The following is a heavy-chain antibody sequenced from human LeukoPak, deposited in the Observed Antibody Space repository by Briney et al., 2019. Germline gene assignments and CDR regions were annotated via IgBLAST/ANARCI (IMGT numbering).Heavy chain of an antibody. J-gene: IGHJ4*02. CDR3: ARARYGSGGSCYPFDY. D-gene: IGHD2-15*01. CDR1: GFTFSSYS. CDR2: ISSSSSYI. Sequence: GGSLRLSCAASGFTFSSYSMNWVRQAPGKGLEWVSSISSSSSYIYYADSVKGRFTIYRDNAKNSLYLQMNSLRAEDTAVYYCARARYGSGGSCYPFDYWGQGTLVTVSS. V-gene: IGHV3-21*01.